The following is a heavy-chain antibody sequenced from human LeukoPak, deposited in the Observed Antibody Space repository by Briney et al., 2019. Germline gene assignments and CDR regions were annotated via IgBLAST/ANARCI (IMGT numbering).Heavy chain of an antibody. D-gene: IGHD2-8*01. CDR1: GFTFSTYA. V-gene: IGHV3-23*01. CDR3: AQNRLVCTNTPCYVY. CDR2: ISGDGAVS. Sequence: GGSLRLSCAPSGFTFSTYAMTWVRQAPGKGLEWVSAISGDGAVSYYADSVKGRFTISRDNSKSTLYLQMNSLRAEDTAVYYCAQNRLVCTNTPCYVYWRQGTLVTDSS. J-gene: IGHJ4*02.